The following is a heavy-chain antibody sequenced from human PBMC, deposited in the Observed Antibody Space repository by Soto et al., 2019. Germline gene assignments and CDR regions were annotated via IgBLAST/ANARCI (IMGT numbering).Heavy chain of an antibody. Sequence: SSVNVSCKASGYTFTGYYMHWVRQAPGQGLEWMGWINPNSGGTNYAQKFQGWVTMTRDTSISTAYMELSRLRSDDTAVYYCARERFVVVPAGYNYYGMDVWGQGTTVTVSS. CDR1: GYTFTGYY. V-gene: IGHV1-2*04. D-gene: IGHD2-2*01. CDR3: ARERFVVVPAGYNYYGMDV. CDR2: INPNSGGT. J-gene: IGHJ6*02.